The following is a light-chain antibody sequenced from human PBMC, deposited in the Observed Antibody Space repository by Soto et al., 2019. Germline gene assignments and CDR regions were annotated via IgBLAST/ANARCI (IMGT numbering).Light chain of an antibody. J-gene: IGLJ3*02. CDR1: GSNIGSNY. Sequence: QSALTQPPSASGTPGQRVTISCSGSGSNIGSNYVYWYQQLPGTAPKLPIYRNNQRPSGVPDRFSGSKSGTSASLAISGLRSEDEADYYCAAWDDSLSGWVFGGGTKLTVL. V-gene: IGLV1-47*01. CDR2: RNN. CDR3: AAWDDSLSGWV.